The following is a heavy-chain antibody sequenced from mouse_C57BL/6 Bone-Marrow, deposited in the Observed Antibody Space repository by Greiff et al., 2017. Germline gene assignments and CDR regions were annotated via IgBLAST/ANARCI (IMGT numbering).Heavy chain of an antibody. J-gene: IGHJ4*01. V-gene: IGHV5-9-1*02. CDR1: GFTFSSYA. CDR3: TIDHHGSSYDYAMDY. D-gene: IGHD1-1*01. CDR2: ISSGGDYI. Sequence: EVKVVESGEGLVKPGGSLKLSCAASGFTFSSYAMSWVRQTPEKRLEWVAYISSGGDYIYYADTVKGRFTISRDNAMNTLYLQMSSLKSEDTAMYYCTIDHHGSSYDYAMDYWGQGTSVTVSS.